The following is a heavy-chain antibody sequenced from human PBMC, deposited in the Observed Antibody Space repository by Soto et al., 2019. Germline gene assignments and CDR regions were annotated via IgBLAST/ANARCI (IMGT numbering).Heavy chain of an antibody. CDR2: INPNSGVT. V-gene: IGHV1-2*02. J-gene: IGHJ4*02. CDR3: ARGVVVTGILRLQTDY. D-gene: IGHD2-21*02. CDR1: GYTFTGYY. Sequence: ASVKVSCKASGYTFTGYYMHWVRQAPGQGLEWMGWINPNSGVTSYAEKFQGRVTMTRDTSISTAYMELSRLGSDDTAVYYCARGVVVTGILRLQTDYWGQGTLVTVSS.